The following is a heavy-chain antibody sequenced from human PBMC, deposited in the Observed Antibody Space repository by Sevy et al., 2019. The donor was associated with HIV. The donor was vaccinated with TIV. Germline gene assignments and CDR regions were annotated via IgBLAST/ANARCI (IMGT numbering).Heavy chain of an antibody. CDR3: ARVSGDDYSRFNF. CDR1: GDAIIDLF. J-gene: IGHJ4*02. V-gene: IGHV1-24*01. D-gene: IGHD6-13*01. Sequence: ASVKVSCKVSGDAIIDLFIHWLRQAPGKGLEWMGGFDPDHGEPNYAEDFQGRVTMTEDKSEKTAFMHLSNLRSGDTAVYYCARVSGDDYSRFNFWGQGTLVTVSS. CDR2: FDPDHGEP.